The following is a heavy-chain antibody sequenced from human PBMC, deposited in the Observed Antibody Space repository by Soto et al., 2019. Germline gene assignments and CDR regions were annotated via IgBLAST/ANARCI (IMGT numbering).Heavy chain of an antibody. D-gene: IGHD3-16*02. V-gene: IGHV4-59*01. CDR2: INYSGST. CDR1: GGSISSDY. J-gene: IGHJ4*02. CDR3: ARTVIGGFDY. Sequence: QVKLQESGPGLVKPSETLSLTCTVSGGSISSDYWSWIRQPPGKGLEWIAYINYSGSTNYNPSLTSRVAISGDTSKNQFSLKLSSVTAADTAVYYCARTVIGGFDYWGQGTLVTVSS.